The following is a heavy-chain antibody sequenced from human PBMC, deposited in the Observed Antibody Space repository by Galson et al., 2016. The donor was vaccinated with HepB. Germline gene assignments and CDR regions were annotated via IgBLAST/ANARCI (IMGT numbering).Heavy chain of an antibody. CDR3: VRNGYYCLDA. CDR2: VYHSGST. J-gene: IGHJ6*02. Sequence: SETLSLTCAVFGVSISGTNWWSWVRQPPGKGLEWIGEVYHSGSTNYNPSLQSRVTISVDTSKNQFSLNLNSVTAADTALYYCVRNGYYCLDAWGQGTTVTVSS. V-gene: IGHV4-4*02. CDR1: GVSISGTNW.